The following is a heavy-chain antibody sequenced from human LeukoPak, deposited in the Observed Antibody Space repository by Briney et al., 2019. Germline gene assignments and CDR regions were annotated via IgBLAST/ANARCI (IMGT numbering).Heavy chain of an antibody. D-gene: IGHD6-13*01. J-gene: IGHJ5*02. V-gene: IGHV3-43*02. CDR2: ISGDGGST. CDR3: AKDISSSWYNWFDP. CDR1: GXTLDDYA. Sequence: QPGGSLRLSCAASGXTLDDYAVHWVRQAPGKGLEWVSLISGDGGSTYYADSVKGRFTISRDNSKNSLYLQMNSLRTEDTALYYCAKDISSSWYNWFDPWGQGTLVTVSS.